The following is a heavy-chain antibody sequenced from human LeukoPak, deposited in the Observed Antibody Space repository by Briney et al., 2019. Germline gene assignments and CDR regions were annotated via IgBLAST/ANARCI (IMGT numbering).Heavy chain of an antibody. J-gene: IGHJ4*02. CDR3: ARTRSNYCDSSGYRAELDY. V-gene: IGHV4-59*01. Sequence: SETLSLTCTVSGGSISSYYWSWIRQPPGKGLEWIGYIYYSGSTNYNPSLKSRVTISVDTSKNQFSLKLSSVTAADTAVYYCARTRSNYCDSSGYRAELDYWGQGTLVTVSS. CDR2: IYYSGST. D-gene: IGHD3-22*01. CDR1: GGSISSYY.